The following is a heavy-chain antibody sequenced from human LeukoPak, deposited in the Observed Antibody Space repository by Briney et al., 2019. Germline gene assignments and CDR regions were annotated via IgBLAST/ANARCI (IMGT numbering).Heavy chain of an antibody. CDR1: GFTFSSYA. CDR3: AKDRADNGDRLRFDP. Sequence: GRSLRLSCAASGFTFSSYAMHWVRQAPGKGLEWVAVISYDGSNKYYADSVKGRFTISRDNSKNTLYLQMDSLRAEDTAVYYCAKDRADNGDRLRFDPWGQGTLVTVSS. CDR2: ISYDGSNK. D-gene: IGHD4-17*01. V-gene: IGHV3-30-3*01. J-gene: IGHJ5*02.